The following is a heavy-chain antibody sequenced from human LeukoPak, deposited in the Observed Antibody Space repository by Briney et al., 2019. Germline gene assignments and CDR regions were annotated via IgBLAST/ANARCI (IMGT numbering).Heavy chain of an antibody. V-gene: IGHV3-48*03. J-gene: IGHJ6*03. CDR2: ITSDGRTI. CDR3: ARNYYYYMDV. CDR1: GFTFSSYE. Sequence: GSLRLSCAASGFTFSSYEMKWVRQAPGKGLEWVSSITSDGRTIYYADSVKGRFTISRDNAKNSLYLQMNSLRAEDTAVYSCARNYYYYMDVWGKGTTVIVSS.